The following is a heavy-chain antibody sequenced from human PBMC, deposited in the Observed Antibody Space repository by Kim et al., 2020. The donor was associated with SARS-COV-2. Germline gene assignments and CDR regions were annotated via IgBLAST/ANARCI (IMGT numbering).Heavy chain of an antibody. CDR2: VDGSGETT. Sequence: GGSLRLSCVGSGFTFNKFAISWVRQAPGKGLEWVSAVDGSGETTHYIHSAKGRFTISRDNSKNTVFLQLTSLRAEDTALYYCAKLGSQYYFDSGGYYFDPSGQGTPVTVYS. CDR1: GFTFNKFA. D-gene: IGHD3-22*01. J-gene: IGHJ4*02. CDR3: AKLGSQYYFDSGGYYFDP. V-gene: IGHV3-23*01.